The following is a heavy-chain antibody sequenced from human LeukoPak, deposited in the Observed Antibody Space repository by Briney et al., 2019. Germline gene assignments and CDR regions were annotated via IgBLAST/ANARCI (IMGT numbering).Heavy chain of an antibody. CDR1: GFTFSDYY. D-gene: IGHD6-13*01. Sequence: PGGSLRLSCAASGFTFSDYYMSWIRQAPGKGLEWVSYISSSSSTIYYADSVKGRFTISRDNAKNSLYLQMNSLRAEDTAVYYCARGGAAAAITYYYYYYMDVWGKGTTVTVSS. J-gene: IGHJ6*03. CDR2: ISSSSSTI. CDR3: ARGGAAAAITYYYYYYMDV. V-gene: IGHV3-11*04.